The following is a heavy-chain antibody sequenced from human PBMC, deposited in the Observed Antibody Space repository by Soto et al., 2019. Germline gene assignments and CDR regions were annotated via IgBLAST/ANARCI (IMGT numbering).Heavy chain of an antibody. CDR1: GFTFSSYW. J-gene: IGHJ4*02. D-gene: IGHD3-10*02. CDR3: VKAWYNDVWGYYFDY. V-gene: IGHV3-7*01. Sequence: EVQLVESGGGLVQPGGSLRLWWAASGFTFSSYWMTWVRQAPGKGLEWVANINEDGSGKYYVDSVKGRFTISRDNTKNSLYLQLNSLRAEDTATYYCVKAWYNDVWGYYFDYWGQGTLVTVSS. CDR2: INEDGSGK.